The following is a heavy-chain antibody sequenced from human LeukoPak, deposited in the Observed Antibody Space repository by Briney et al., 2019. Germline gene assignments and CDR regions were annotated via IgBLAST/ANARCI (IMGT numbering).Heavy chain of an antibody. Sequence: SGGSLRLSCAASGFTFSRYWMSWVRQAPGKGLEWVANIKQDGSQKSYVGSVKVRFTVSRDNAKNSLYLQMNSLRVEDTAVYYCARDPRTVRIWGQGTLVTVSS. J-gene: IGHJ4*02. CDR1: GFTFSRYW. D-gene: IGHD1-1*01. CDR2: IKQDGSQK. CDR3: ARDPRTVRI. V-gene: IGHV3-7*01.